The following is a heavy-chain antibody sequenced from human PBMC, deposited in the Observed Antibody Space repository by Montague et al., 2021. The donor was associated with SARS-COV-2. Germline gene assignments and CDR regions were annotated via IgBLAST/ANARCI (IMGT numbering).Heavy chain of an antibody. CDR3: ASGRMVPYSSSRTTLYYYYGMDV. V-gene: IGHV6-1*01. J-gene: IGHJ6*02. Sequence: CAISGDSVSSNSAAWNWIRQSPSRGLEWLGRTYYRSKWYNDYAVSVKSRITINPDTSKNQFFLQLNSVTPEDTAVYYCASGRMVPYSSSRTTLYYYYGMDVWGQGTTVTVSS. D-gene: IGHD6-13*01. CDR2: TYYRSKWYN. CDR1: GDSVSSNSAA.